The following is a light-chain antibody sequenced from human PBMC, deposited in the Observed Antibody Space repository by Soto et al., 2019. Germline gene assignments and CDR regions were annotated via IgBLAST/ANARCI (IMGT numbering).Light chain of an antibody. CDR1: SSDVGGYNY. V-gene: IGLV2-11*01. J-gene: IGLJ2*01. CDR3: CSYAGSYTV. CDR2: DVS. Sequence: QSALTQPRSVSGSPGQSVTISCTGTSSDVGGYNYVSWYQQHPGKAPTLMIYDVSKRPSGVPDRFSGSKSGNTASLTISGLQAEDEADYCCCSYAGSYTVFGGGTQLTVL.